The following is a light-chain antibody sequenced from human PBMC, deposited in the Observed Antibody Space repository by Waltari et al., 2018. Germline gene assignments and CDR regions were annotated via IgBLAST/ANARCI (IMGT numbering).Light chain of an antibody. J-gene: IGLJ2*01. Sequence: QSALTQPASVSGSPGHSITISCTGTISDVGGYDYVSWYQQHPDKAPKLMIYDVTNRPLGVSNRFSGSKSCNTASLTISGLQAEDEADYYCSSYASSSTLVVFGGGTKLTVL. CDR1: ISDVGGYDY. CDR2: DVT. CDR3: SSYASSSTLVV. V-gene: IGLV2-14*03.